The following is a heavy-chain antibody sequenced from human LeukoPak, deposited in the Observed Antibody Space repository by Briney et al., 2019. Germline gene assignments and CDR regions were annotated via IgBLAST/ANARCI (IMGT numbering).Heavy chain of an antibody. D-gene: IGHD6-25*01. CDR1: GFPFSNYW. Sequence: PGGSRRLSCAASGFPFSNYWMHWLRQAPGEGLVWVSRISSDGSSTTYADSVKGLFIPSRDNAKNTLYLQMNSLRAEDTAVYYCAKAGATPLLDYWGQGTLVTVSS. V-gene: IGHV3-74*01. CDR3: AKAGATPLLDY. CDR2: ISSDGSST. J-gene: IGHJ4*02.